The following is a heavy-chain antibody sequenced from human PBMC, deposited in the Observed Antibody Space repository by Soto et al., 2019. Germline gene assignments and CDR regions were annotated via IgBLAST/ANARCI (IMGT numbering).Heavy chain of an antibody. V-gene: IGHV4-59*01. Sequence: SETLSLTCTVSGGSISSYYWSWIRQPPGKGLEWIGYIYYSGSTNYNPSLKSRVTISVDTSKNQFSLKLSSVTAADTAVYYCARRTAMVTSVEGAYYGMDVWGQGTTVTVSS. D-gene: IGHD5-18*01. CDR3: ARRTAMVTSVEGAYYGMDV. J-gene: IGHJ6*02. CDR2: IYYSGST. CDR1: GGSISSYY.